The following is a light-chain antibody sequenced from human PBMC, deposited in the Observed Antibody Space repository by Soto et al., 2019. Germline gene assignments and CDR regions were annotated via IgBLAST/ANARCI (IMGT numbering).Light chain of an antibody. J-gene: IGLJ2*01. CDR3: SSYAGSNNYVV. CDR1: SSDVGAYNY. CDR2: EVS. V-gene: IGLV2-8*01. Sequence: QSALTQPHSASGSPGPSVTISCTGTSSDVGAYNYVSWYQQHPGKAPKLMIYEVSKRPSGVPDRFSGSKSGNTASLTVSGLQAEDEADYYCSSYAGSNNYVVFGGGTKLTVL.